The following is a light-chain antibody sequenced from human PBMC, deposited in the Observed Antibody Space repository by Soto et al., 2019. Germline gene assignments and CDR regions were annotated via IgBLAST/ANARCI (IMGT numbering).Light chain of an antibody. CDR1: QSISSW. J-gene: IGKJ1*01. Sequence: DIQMTQSPSTLSASVGDRVTITCRASQSISSWLAWYQQKPGKAPKLLIYDASSLESGVPSRVSGSGSGTEFTLTISSLQPDDFATYYCQQYDSYSTFGLGTKVDI. CDR3: QQYDSYST. V-gene: IGKV1-5*01. CDR2: DAS.